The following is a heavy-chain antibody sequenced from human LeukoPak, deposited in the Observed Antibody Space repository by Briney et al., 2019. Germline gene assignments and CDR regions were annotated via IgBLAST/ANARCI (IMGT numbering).Heavy chain of an antibody. CDR3: AFSHGYCGGDRYDYYFDY. CDR2: ISYDGSNK. J-gene: IGHJ4*02. V-gene: IGHV3-30-3*01. CDR1: GFTFSSYA. Sequence: GGSLRLSCAASGFTFSSYAMHWVRQAPGKGLEWVAVISYDGSNKYYADSVKGRFTISRDNSKDTLYLQMNSLRAEDTAVYYCAFSHGYCGGDRYDYYFDYWGQGTLVTVSS. D-gene: IGHD2-21*02.